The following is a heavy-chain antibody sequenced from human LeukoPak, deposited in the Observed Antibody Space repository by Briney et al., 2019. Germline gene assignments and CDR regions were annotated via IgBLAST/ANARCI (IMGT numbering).Heavy chain of an antibody. J-gene: IGHJ6*03. CDR2: IYYSGST. CDR1: GDSISSYY. CDR3: AREGSGWGGGYYYMDV. V-gene: IGHV4-59*01. Sequence: SETLSLTCTVSGDSISSYYWSWIRQPPGKGLEWIGCIYYSGSTDYNPSLKSRVTISVDKSKKQFSLKLSSVTAADTAVYYCAREGSGWGGGYYYMDVWGKGTTVTVSS. D-gene: IGHD6-19*01.